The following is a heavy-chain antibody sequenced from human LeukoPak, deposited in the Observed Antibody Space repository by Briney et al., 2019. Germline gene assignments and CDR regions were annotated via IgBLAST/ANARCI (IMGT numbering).Heavy chain of an antibody. V-gene: IGHV4-59*01. Sequence: SETLSLTCTVSGGSISSYYWSWIRQPPGKGLEWIGYIYYSGSTNYNPSLKSRVTISVDTSKNQFSLKLSSVTAADTAVYYCARLTHRRIAAAGTPHNYYYYYMDVWGKGTTVTVSS. CDR3: ARLTHRRIAAAGTPHNYYYYYMDV. CDR2: IYYSGST. D-gene: IGHD6-13*01. CDR1: GGSISSYY. J-gene: IGHJ6*03.